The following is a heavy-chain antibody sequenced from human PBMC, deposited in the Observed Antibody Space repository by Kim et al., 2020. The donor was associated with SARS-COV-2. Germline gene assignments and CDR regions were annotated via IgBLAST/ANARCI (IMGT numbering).Heavy chain of an antibody. D-gene: IGHD3-22*01. V-gene: IGHV3-30*04. CDR2: ISYDGSNK. CDR1: GFTFSSYA. J-gene: IGHJ4*02. CDR3: AAEFAITMIVRFDY. Sequence: GGSLRLSCAASGFTFSSYAMHWVRQAPGKGLEWVAVISYDGSNKYYADSVKGRFTISRDNSKNTLYLQMNSLRAEDTAVYYCAAEFAITMIVRFDYWGQGTLVTVSS.